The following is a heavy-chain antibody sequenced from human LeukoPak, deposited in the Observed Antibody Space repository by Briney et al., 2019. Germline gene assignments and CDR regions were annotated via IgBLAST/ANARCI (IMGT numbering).Heavy chain of an antibody. CDR1: GFTFSSYT. CDR2: ISTSGGTR. D-gene: IGHD2-15*01. Sequence: GGPLRLSCAAWGFTFSSYTMRWVRQAAGKGLEWVSYISTSGGTRFYADSVKGRFTISRDNAENSLYLQMNSLRAEDTAVYFCARFEHCSGGSCQLNAFDIWGQGTMVTVSS. J-gene: IGHJ3*02. V-gene: IGHV3-48*01. CDR3: ARFEHCSGGSCQLNAFDI.